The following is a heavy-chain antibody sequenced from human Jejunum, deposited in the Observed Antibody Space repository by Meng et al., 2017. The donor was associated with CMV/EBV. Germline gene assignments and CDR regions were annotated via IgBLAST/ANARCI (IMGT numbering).Heavy chain of an antibody. V-gene: IGHV3-30*04. CDR2: ISYDGNNQ. Sequence: ADAGFTFSNYAMHWVRQAPGKVLEWVALISYDGNNQFYADSVKGRFTISRDNSKKTLYLQMNSLRADDTAVYYCARAGDFDWLLLVYWGQGTLVTVSS. CDR1: GFTFSNYA. J-gene: IGHJ4*02. D-gene: IGHD3-9*01. CDR3: ARAGDFDWLLLVY.